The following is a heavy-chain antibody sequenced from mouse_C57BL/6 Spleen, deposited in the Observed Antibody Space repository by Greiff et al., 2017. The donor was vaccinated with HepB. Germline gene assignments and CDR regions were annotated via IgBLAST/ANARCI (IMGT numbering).Heavy chain of an antibody. V-gene: IGHV3-6*01. Sequence: DVQLQESGPGLVKPSQSLSLTCSVTGYSITSGYYWNWIRQFPGNKLEWMGYISYDGSNNYNPSLKNRISITRDTSKNQFFLKLNSVTTEDTATYYCARDTYYYGSSYWFAYWGQGTLVTVSA. D-gene: IGHD1-1*01. CDR2: ISYDGSN. CDR1: GYSITSGYY. J-gene: IGHJ3*01. CDR3: ARDTYYYGSSYWFAY.